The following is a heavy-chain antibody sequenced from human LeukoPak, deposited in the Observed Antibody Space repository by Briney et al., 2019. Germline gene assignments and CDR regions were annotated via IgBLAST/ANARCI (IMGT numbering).Heavy chain of an antibody. CDR1: GNYW. J-gene: IGHJ4*02. V-gene: IGHV3-74*01. Sequence: GGSLRLSCAASGNYWMHWVRQVPGKGLVWVSHINSDGSWTSYADSVKGRFTISKDNAKNTVYLQMNSLRAEDTAVYYCVSFYEAYWGRGTLVTVSS. CDR3: VSFYEAY. D-gene: IGHD2/OR15-2a*01. CDR2: INSDGSWT.